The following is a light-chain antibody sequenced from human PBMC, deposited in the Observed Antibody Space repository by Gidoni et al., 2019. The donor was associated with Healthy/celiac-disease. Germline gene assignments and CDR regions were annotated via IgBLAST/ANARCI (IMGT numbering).Light chain of an antibody. J-gene: IGKJ4*01. CDR2: GAS. CDR3: QQYGSSPLT. V-gene: IGKV3-20*01. Sequence: EIVLTQSPGTLSLSPGDSATLSCRASQSVSSYYLAWYQQKPGQAPRLIIYGASSRATGIPDRFSGSGSGTDFTLTISRLEPEDSAVYFCQQYGSSPLTFGGGTKVEIK. CDR1: QSVSSYY.